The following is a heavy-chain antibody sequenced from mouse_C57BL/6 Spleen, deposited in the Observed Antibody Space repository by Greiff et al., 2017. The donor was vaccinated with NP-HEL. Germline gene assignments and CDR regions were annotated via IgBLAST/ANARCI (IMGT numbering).Heavy chain of an antibody. CDR1: GYTFTSYW. Sequence: QVHVKQPGTELVKPGASVKLSCKASGYTFTSYWMHWVKQRPGQGLEWIGNINPSNGGTNYNEKFKSKATLTVDKSSSTAYMQLSSLTSEDSAVYYCARSGDYGGPPFAYWGQGTLVTVSA. CDR2: INPSNGGT. V-gene: IGHV1-53*01. D-gene: IGHD2-4*01. CDR3: ARSGDYGGPPFAY. J-gene: IGHJ3*01.